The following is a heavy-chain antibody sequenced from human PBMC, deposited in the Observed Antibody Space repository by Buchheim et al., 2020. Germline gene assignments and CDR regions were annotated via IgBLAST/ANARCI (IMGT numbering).Heavy chain of an antibody. D-gene: IGHD5-12*01. V-gene: IGHV5-51*03. CDR2: IYPGDSDT. CDR1: GYSFTSYW. J-gene: IGHJ6*02. CDR3: ARLRYSGYDFPYYYYYYGMDV. Sequence: EVQLVQSGAEVKKPGESLKISCKGSGYSFTSYWIGWVRQMPGKGLEWMGIIYPGDSDTRYSPSFQGQVTISADKSISNAYLQWSSLKTSDTAMYYCARLRYSGYDFPYYYYYYGMDVWGQGTT.